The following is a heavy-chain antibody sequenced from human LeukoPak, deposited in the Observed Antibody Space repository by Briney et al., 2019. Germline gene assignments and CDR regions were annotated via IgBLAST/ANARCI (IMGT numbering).Heavy chain of an antibody. Sequence: GGSLRLSCAASGFTFSIYGMSWVRQAPGKGLEWVGRIKSKTDGGTTDYAAPVKVRFSISRDDSKNTLYLKMNSLKSEDTAVYYCQGGRFWGQGTLVTVSS. D-gene: IGHD1-26*01. CDR1: GFTFSIYG. V-gene: IGHV3-15*01. CDR2: IKSKTDGGTT. J-gene: IGHJ4*02. CDR3: QGGRF.